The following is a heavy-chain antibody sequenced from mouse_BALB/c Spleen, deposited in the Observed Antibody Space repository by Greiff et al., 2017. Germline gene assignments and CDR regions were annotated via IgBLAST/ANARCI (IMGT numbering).Heavy chain of an antibody. D-gene: IGHD1-2*01. CDR3: ARGTTATSYAMDY. Sequence: EVQLQQSGGGLVKPGGSLKLSCAASGFTFSDYYMYWVRQTPEKRLEWVATISDGGSYTYYPDSVKGRFTISRDNAKNNLYLQMSSLKSEDTAMYYCARGTTATSYAMDYWGQGTSVTVSS. CDR2: ISDGGSYT. V-gene: IGHV5-4*02. CDR1: GFTFSDYY. J-gene: IGHJ4*01.